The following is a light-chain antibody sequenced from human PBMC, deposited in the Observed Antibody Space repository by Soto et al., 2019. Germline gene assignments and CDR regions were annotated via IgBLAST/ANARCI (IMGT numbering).Light chain of an antibody. Sequence: QSALTQPASVSGSPGQSITISCNGTSSDIGAYNYVSWYQQHPGKAPKLLIYEVTNRPSGVSDRFSGSKSGNTASLTISGLQAEDEANYHCNSYTTLSNRVFGTGTKLTVL. CDR2: EVT. J-gene: IGLJ1*01. V-gene: IGLV2-14*01. CDR1: SSDIGAYNY. CDR3: NSYTTLSNRV.